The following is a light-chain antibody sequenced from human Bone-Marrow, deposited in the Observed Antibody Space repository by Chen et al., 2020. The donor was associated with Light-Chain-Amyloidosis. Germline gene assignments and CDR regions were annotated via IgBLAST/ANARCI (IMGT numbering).Light chain of an antibody. Sequence: QSALTQPAAVSGSPRQSLTISCTGTSSDVGSYNLVSWYQQHPGNAPKLMIYEVSKRPSGVSNRFSGSKSGNTASLTISGLQAEDEADYYCCSYAGSSTHYVFGTGTKVTVL. J-gene: IGLJ1*01. CDR1: SSDVGSYNL. V-gene: IGLV2-23*02. CDR2: EVS. CDR3: CSYAGSSTHYV.